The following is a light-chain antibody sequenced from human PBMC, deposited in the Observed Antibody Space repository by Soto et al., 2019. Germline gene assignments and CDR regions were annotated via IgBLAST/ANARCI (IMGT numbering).Light chain of an antibody. Sequence: DIQMTQSPSSLSASVGYRFTITCRASQGISTYLNWYQQKPWKAPKLLIYAASSLQSGVPSRFSGSGSETDFTLTISSLQPEDFATYSCQQSYSTTWTFGQGTKGDIK. CDR3: QQSYSTTWT. J-gene: IGKJ1*01. V-gene: IGKV1-39*01. CDR1: QGISTY. CDR2: AAS.